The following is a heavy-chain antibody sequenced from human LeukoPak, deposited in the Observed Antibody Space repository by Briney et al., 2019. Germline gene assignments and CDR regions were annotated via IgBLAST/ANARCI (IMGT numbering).Heavy chain of an antibody. CDR2: IPYDGSNN. D-gene: IGHD3-10*01. CDR1: AFTFSNYG. CDR3: ATLSLGELQTYYFYYYAVDV. Sequence: PGRSLSHSDAASAFTFSNYGIHGVRQAPCKGLEWVAVIPYDGSNNYYADSVKGRFTISRDNSKNTLYLQMNSLRADDMAVYYCATLSLGELQTYYFYYYAVDVWGQGTRVAVSS. V-gene: IGHV3-30*03. J-gene: IGHJ6*01.